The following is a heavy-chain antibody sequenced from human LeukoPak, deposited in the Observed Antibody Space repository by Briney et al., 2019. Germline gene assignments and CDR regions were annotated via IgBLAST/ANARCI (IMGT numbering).Heavy chain of an antibody. Sequence: GGSLRLSCAASGFTFSSYGMHWVRQAPGKGLEWVAVISYDGSNKYYADSVKGRFTISRDNSKNTLYLQMNSLRAEDTAVYYCARGSEMATITGDAFDIWGQGTMVTVSS. CDR3: ARGSEMATITGDAFDI. J-gene: IGHJ3*02. D-gene: IGHD5-24*01. CDR1: GFTFSSYG. CDR2: ISYDGSNK. V-gene: IGHV3-30*03.